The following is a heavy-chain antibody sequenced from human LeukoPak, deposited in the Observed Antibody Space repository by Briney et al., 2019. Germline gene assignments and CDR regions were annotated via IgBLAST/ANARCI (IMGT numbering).Heavy chain of an antibody. CDR2: INAGNGNT. V-gene: IGHV1-3*01. Sequence: GASVKVSCKASGYTFTSYAMHWVRQAPGQRLEWMGWINAGNGNTKYSQKFQGRVTITRDTSASTAYMELSSLRSEDTAVYYCARDGDVLWKQESRTQLGLYYFDYWGQGTLSPSPQ. J-gene: IGHJ4*02. D-gene: IGHD5-18*01. CDR1: GYTFTSYA. CDR3: ARDGDVLWKQESRTQLGLYYFDY.